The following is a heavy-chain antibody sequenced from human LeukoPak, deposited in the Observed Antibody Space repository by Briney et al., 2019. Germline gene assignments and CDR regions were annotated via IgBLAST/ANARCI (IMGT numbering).Heavy chain of an antibody. CDR1: GFTFSRYW. CDR3: ARDSPGYGGYSY. V-gene: IGHV3-7*04. D-gene: IGHD5-12*01. Sequence: GGSLRLSCTASGFTFSRYWMTWLRQAPGKGLEWVDNIKVVRSAKYYVDSMKGRFSISRDNAKNSLYLQINSLRAEGTGVYYCARDSPGYGGYSYWGQGALVSVSS. J-gene: IGHJ4*02. CDR2: IKVVRSAK.